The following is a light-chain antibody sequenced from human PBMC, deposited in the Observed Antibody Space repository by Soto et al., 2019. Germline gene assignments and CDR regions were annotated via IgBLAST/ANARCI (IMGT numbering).Light chain of an antibody. CDR1: QSVSSSY. CDR2: GAS. Sequence: EIVLTQSPGTLSLSPGERATLSCRASQSVSSSYLAWYQQKPGQAPRLLIYGASSRATGIPDRFSGGGSGTDLSLTISRLEPVDFAVYYCHQYDSSPLTFGGGTKLEIK. J-gene: IGKJ4*01. V-gene: IGKV3-20*01. CDR3: HQYDSSPLT.